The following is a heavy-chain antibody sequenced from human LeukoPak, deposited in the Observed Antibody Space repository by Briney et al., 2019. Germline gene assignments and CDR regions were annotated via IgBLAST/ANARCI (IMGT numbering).Heavy chain of an antibody. CDR1: GSSISSYY. J-gene: IGHJ3*02. V-gene: IGHV4-59*08. CDR2: IYYSGST. CDR3: ASLIADPLESAFDI. D-gene: IGHD2-15*01. Sequence: SETLSLTCTVSGSSISSYYWSWIRQPPGKGLEWIGYIYYSGSTNYNPSLKSRVTISVDTSKNQFSLKLSSVTAADTAVYYCASLIADPLESAFDIWGQGTMVTVSS.